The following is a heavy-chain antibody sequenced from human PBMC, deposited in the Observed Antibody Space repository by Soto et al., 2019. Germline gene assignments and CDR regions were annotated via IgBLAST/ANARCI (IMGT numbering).Heavy chain of an antibody. CDR2: VSNEGSK. CDR3: TATPRNGMGV. J-gene: IGHJ6*02. V-gene: IGHV3-74*01. Sequence: EVQLVESGGGLVQPGGSLRLACAGSGFRVSDYWMHWVRQAPGKGLVWVSRVSNEGSKEYADFVKGRFTLSKDNAKNTLYLEMDSLSVEDTALYYCTATPRNGMGVWGQGTKFTVAS. CDR1: GFRVSDYW.